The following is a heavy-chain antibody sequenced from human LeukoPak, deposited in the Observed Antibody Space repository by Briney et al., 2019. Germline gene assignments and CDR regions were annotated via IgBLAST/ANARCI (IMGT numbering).Heavy chain of an antibody. V-gene: IGHV3-30*02. D-gene: IGHD6-13*01. CDR1: GFTFSSYG. Sequence: SGRSLRLSCAASGFTFSSYGMHWVRQAPGKGLEWVAFIRYDGSNKYYADSVKGRFTISRDNSKNTLYLQMNSLRAEDTAVYYCAKSPYRIAATGTRAFDIWGQGTMVTVSS. CDR3: AKSPYRIAATGTRAFDI. J-gene: IGHJ3*02. CDR2: IRYDGSNK.